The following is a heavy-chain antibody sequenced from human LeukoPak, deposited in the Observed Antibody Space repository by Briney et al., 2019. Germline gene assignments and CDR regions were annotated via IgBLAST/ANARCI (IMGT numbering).Heavy chain of an antibody. D-gene: IGHD2/OR15-2a*01. CDR2: VSYSGNT. J-gene: IGHJ3*02. CDR1: GVPISSGGYS. Sequence: ASETLSLTCTVSGVPISSGGYSWTWIRQPPGKGLEWIGYVSYSGNTYYNPSVKSRVAISSDASKNQFSLTLTSVTAADTAVYYCARDFLQTSSPDAFDIWGQGTMVSASS. V-gene: IGHV4-31*03. CDR3: ARDFLQTSSPDAFDI.